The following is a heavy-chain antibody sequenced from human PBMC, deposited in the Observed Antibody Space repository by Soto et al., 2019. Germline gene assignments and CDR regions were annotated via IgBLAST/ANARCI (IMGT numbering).Heavy chain of an antibody. CDR1: GGTFSSYA. CDR2: IIPIFGTA. J-gene: IGHJ5*02. V-gene: IGHV1-69*13. CDR3: ARGVGEWLRPHNWFDP. Sequence: SVKVSCKASGGTFSSYAISWVRQAPGQGLEWMGGIIPIFGTANYAQKFQGRVTITADESTSTAYMELSSLRSEDTAVYYCARGVGEWLRPHNWFDPWGQGTLVTVSS. D-gene: IGHD5-12*01.